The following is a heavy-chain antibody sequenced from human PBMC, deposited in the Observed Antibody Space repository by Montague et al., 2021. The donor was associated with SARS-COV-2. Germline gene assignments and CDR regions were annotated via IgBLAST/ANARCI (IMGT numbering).Heavy chain of an antibody. J-gene: IGHJ4*02. D-gene: IGHD3-10*01. CDR1: GYSISSGFY. CDR2: IYHSGGT. Sequence: SETLSLTCSLSGYSISSGFYWGWIRQPPGKGLEWIGNIYHSGGTXYSPSLKSRVTVSVDTSKNQFSLRLSSATAADTAVYYCARWYYGSGSYPHWGQGTLVTVSS. CDR3: ARWYYGSGSYPH. V-gene: IGHV4-38-2*01.